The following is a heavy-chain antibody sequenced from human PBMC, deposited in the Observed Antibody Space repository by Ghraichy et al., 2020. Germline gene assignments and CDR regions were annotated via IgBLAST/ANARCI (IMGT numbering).Heavy chain of an antibody. V-gene: IGHV3-23*01. CDR2: ISGSGGST. Sequence: GSLRLSCAASGFTFSSYAMSWVRQAPGKGLEWVSAISGSGGSTYYADSVKGRFTISRDNSKNTLYLQMNSLRAEDTAVYYCAKGPHIYSSSNHFDYWGQGTLVTVSS. D-gene: IGHD6-6*01. CDR3: AKGPHIYSSSNHFDY. CDR1: GFTFSSYA. J-gene: IGHJ4*02.